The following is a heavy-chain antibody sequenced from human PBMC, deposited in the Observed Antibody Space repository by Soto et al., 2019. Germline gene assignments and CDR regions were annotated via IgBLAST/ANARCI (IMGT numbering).Heavy chain of an antibody. CDR3: ARGFRRYSSSSPGDY. CDR1: GYTFTSYD. CDR2: MNPNSGNT. Sequence: ASVKVSFKASGYTFTSYDINWVRQATGQGLEWMGWMNPNSGNTGYAQKFQGRVTMTRNTSISTAYMELSSLRSEDTAVYYCARGFRRYSSSSPGDYWGQGTLVTVSS. V-gene: IGHV1-8*01. J-gene: IGHJ4*02. D-gene: IGHD6-6*01.